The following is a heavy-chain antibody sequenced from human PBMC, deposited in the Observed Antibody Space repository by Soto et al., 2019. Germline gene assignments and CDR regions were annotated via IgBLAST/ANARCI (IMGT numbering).Heavy chain of an antibody. CDR2: INPNSGCT. Sequence: QVQLVQSGAEVKKPGASVKVSCKASGYTFTGYYMHWVRQAPGQGLEWMGWINPNSGCTNYAQKFQGWVTMTRDTSNSTAYMELSRLRSDDTAVYYWARGKRVVPAAAFDAFDIWGQGTMVTVSS. J-gene: IGHJ3*02. CDR3: ARGKRVVPAAAFDAFDI. V-gene: IGHV1-2*04. D-gene: IGHD2-2*01. CDR1: GYTFTGYY.